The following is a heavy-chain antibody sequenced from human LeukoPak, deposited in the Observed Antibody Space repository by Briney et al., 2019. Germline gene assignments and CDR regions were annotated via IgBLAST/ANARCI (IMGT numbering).Heavy chain of an antibody. CDR1: GGSIASSSHF. D-gene: IGHD6-19*01. CDR3: ARDSQAVAGRGLDY. V-gene: IGHV4-39*07. J-gene: IGHJ4*02. CDR2: IYHSGRT. Sequence: SETLSLTCTVSGGSIASSSHFYGWIRQPPGKGLEWIGTIYHSGRTYYNPSLKSRVTISLDTSKNQFSLNLSSVTAADTAVYYCARDSQAVAGRGLDYWGQGTLVTVSS.